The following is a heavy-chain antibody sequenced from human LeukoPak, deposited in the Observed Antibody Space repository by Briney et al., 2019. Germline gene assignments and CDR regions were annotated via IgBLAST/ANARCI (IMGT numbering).Heavy chain of an antibody. V-gene: IGHV1-8*01. Sequence: ASVKVSRKASGYTFTSYDINWVRQATGQGLEWMGWMNPNSGNTGYAQEFQGRVTMTRNTSISTAYMELRSLRSDDTAVYYCARNPGYCSGGSCYSLDWGQGTLVTVSS. CDR3: ARNPGYCSGGSCYSLD. CDR1: GYTFTSYD. D-gene: IGHD2-15*01. J-gene: IGHJ4*02. CDR2: MNPNSGNT.